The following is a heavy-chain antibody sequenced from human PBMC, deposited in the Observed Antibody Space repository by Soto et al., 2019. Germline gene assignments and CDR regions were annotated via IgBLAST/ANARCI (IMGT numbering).Heavy chain of an antibody. CDR1: GFNVSSNY. D-gene: IGHD6-19*01. V-gene: IGHV3-66*01. CDR3: AKERSSGWSFDY. CDR2: LYSVGSE. Sequence: PGGSLRLSCAASGFNVSSNYMSWVRQAPGKRLEWVSILYSVGSEYYADSVKGRFTISRDNSKNTLYLQMNSLRAEDTAVFYCAKERSSGWSFDYWGQGTLVTVSS. J-gene: IGHJ4*02.